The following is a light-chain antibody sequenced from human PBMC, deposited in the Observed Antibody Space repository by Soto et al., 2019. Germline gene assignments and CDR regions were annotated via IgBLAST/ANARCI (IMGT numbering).Light chain of an antibody. V-gene: IGKV1-5*03. CDR1: QTISSW. CDR2: KAS. J-gene: IGKJ1*01. Sequence: DIQMTQSPSTLSGSVGDRVTITCRASQTISSWLAWYQQKPGKAPKLLIYKASTLKSGVPSRFSGSGSGTEFTLTISSLQPDDFAPYYCQHYNSYSEAFGKGTKVERK. CDR3: QHYNSYSEA.